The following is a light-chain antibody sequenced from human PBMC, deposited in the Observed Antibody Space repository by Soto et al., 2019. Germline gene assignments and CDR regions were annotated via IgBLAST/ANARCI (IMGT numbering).Light chain of an antibody. CDR3: QQYYSFPRT. J-gene: IGKJ1*01. Sequence: VIWMTQSPSLLSASTGDRVTISCRMSPGISSYLAWYQQKPGQAPELLIYAASTLQSVVPSRFSGSGSGTDFTLTISCLQSEDFATYYCQQYYSFPRTFGQGTKVEIK. V-gene: IGKV1D-8*01. CDR2: AAS. CDR1: PGISSY.